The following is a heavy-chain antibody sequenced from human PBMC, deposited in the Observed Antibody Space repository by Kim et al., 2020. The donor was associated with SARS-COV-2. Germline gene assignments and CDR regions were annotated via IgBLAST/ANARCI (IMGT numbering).Heavy chain of an antibody. Sequence: SETLSLTCTVSVGSIKGFYWSWLRHSPGKGLQWLGNIRDTGTADYNPSLGGRISISIDTSKSQFSLTLRSMTAADTAVYYCATLGRRVINATPRIKWFDPWGPGTLVTVSS. CDR1: VGSIKGFY. V-gene: IGHV4-59*01. CDR2: IRDTGTA. CDR3: ATLGRRVINATPRIKWFDP. J-gene: IGHJ5*02. D-gene: IGHD2-2*01.